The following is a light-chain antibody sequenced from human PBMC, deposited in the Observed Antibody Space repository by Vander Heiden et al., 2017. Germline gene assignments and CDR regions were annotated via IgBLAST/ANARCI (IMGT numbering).Light chain of an antibody. CDR3: SSYTSSSTPYV. CDR1: SSDVGGYNY. Sequence: LTQPPSVSGSPGQSITISCTGTSSDVGGYNYVSWYQQHPGKAPKLMIYDVSHRPSGVSNRFSGSKSGNTASLTISGLQAEDEADYYCSSYTSSSTPYVFGTGTKVTVL. CDR2: DVS. V-gene: IGLV2-14*03. J-gene: IGLJ1*01.